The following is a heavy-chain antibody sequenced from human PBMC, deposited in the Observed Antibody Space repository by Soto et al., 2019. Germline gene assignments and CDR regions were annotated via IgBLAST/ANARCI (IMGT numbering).Heavy chain of an antibody. CDR2: IYSGGST. CDR1: GFTFSSNY. CDR3: ARGSRHYYDSSGPLGFDP. J-gene: IGHJ5*02. Sequence: GGSLRLSCAASGFTFSSNYMSWVRQAPGKGLEWVSVIYSGGSTYYADSVKGRFTISRDNSKNTLYLQMNSLRAEDTAVYYCARGSRHYYDSSGPLGFDPWGQGTLVTVSS. V-gene: IGHV3-53*01. D-gene: IGHD3-22*01.